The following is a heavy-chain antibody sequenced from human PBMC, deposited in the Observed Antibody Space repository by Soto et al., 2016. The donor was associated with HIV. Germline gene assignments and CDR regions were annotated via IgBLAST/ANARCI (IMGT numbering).Heavy chain of an antibody. J-gene: IGHJ6*02. V-gene: IGHV3-15*01. D-gene: IGHD3-16*01. Sequence: EVQLVESGGGLVKPGESLRLSCAASGFTFNNAWMNWVRQAPGKGLEWVGRIKSKSDGETTDCAAPVKGRFTISRDDSKNTVYLQMNSLKTEDTAVYYCTTEITAAMAYLYYGVDVWGQGTTVTVSS. CDR1: GFTFNNAW. CDR2: IKSKSDGETT. CDR3: TTEITAAMAYLYYGVDV.